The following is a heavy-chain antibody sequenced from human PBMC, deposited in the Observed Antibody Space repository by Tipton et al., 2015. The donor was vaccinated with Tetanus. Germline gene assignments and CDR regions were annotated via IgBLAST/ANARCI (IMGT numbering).Heavy chain of an antibody. CDR3: ARRLGPYTGDQIWHFDL. D-gene: IGHD7-27*01. J-gene: IGHJ2*01. V-gene: IGHV5-51*01. CDR2: IYPGDSDT. CDR1: GYNFNLYW. Sequence: QLVQSGAEVKEPGESLKISCRGSGYNFNLYWIAWVRQMPGKGLEWMGIIYPGDSDTRYSPSFQGQVTISADKSISTAYLQWSSLQASDTAMYYCARRLGPYTGDQIWHFDLWGRGTLVTVSS.